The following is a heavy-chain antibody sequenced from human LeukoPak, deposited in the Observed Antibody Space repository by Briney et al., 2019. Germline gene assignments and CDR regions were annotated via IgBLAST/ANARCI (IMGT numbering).Heavy chain of an antibody. D-gene: IGHD5-24*01. CDR1: GYSISSSNW. J-gene: IGHJ6*02. Sequence: SETLSLTCAVSGYSISSSNWWGWIRQPPGKGLEWIGYIYYSGSTYYNPSLKSRVTMSEDSSKNHFSLRLTSVTAADTAIYYCACRRDDYWGYAMDVWGQGTTVIVSS. CDR2: IYYSGST. V-gene: IGHV4-28*01. CDR3: ACRRDDYWGYAMDV.